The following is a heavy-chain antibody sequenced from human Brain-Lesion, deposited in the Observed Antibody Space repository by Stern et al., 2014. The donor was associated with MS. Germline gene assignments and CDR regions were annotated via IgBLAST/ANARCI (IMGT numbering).Heavy chain of an antibody. V-gene: IGHV4-61*02. CDR2: IYASGNT. Sequence: VQLVESGPGLVKPSQTLSLTCTVSGGPISSHSYYWSWIRQPAGKVLEWIGRIYASGNTNYNPSLKSRVSISVDTSKTQLSLRLSSVTASDTAVYYCARDYGDLEFDLWGQGTLVTVSS. J-gene: IGHJ4*02. CDR1: GGPISSHSYY. CDR3: ARDYGDLEFDL. D-gene: IGHD4-17*01.